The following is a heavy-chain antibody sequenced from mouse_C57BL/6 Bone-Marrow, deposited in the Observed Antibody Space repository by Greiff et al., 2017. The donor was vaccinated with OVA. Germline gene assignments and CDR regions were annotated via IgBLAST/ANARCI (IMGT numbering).Heavy chain of an antibody. J-gene: IGHJ2*01. D-gene: IGHD1-1*01. CDR2: INPNNGGT. Sequence: EVQVVESGPELVKPGASVKIPCKASGYTFTDYNMDWVKQSHGKSLEWIGDINPNNGGTIYNQKFKGKATLTVDKSSSTAYMELRSLTSEDTAVYYCARRNYYGSSSYFDYWGQGTTLTVSS. V-gene: IGHV1-18*01. CDR1: GYTFTDYN. CDR3: ARRNYYGSSSYFDY.